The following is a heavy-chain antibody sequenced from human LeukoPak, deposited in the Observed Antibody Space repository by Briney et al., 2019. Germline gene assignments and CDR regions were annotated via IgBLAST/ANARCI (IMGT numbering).Heavy chain of an antibody. J-gene: IGHJ4*02. CDR2: IIPILGIA. V-gene: IGHV1-69*04. CDR3: ARGGPTTVIYFDY. D-gene: IGHD4-17*01. CDR1: GGTFSSYA. Sequence: GASVKVSCKASGGTFSSYAISWVRQAPGQGLEWMGRIIPILGIANYAQKFQGRVTITADKSTSTAYMELSSLRSEDTAVYYCARGGPTTVIYFDYWGQGTLVTVSS.